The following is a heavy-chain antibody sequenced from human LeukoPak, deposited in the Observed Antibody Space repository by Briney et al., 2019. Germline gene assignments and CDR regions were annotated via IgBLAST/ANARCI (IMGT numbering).Heavy chain of an antibody. CDR3: LTIVETTIDAFDI. D-gene: IGHD1-26*01. J-gene: IGHJ3*02. CDR2: INPDDEST. V-gene: IGHV3-74*01. Sequence: GRSLRLSCAASGFTFRKYWLHWVRQAPGKGLVWVSRINPDDESTSYADSVKGRFTISRDNAKSTLYLQMNSLRAEDTAVYYCLTIVETTIDAFDIWGQGTMVTVSS. CDR1: GFTFRKYW.